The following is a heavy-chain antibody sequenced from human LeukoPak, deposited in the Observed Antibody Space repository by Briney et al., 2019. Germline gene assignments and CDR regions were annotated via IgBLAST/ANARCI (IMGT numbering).Heavy chain of an antibody. CDR2: IYYSGST. CDR3: ARWPRVTPHAFDI. CDR1: GGSISSYT. J-gene: IGHJ3*02. D-gene: IGHD4-23*01. Sequence: SETLSLTCTVSGGSISSYTRSWVRQPPGKGLEWIGYIYYSGSTKYNPSLKSRVTISVDTSKYQFSLNLSSVPAAVTAVYYCARWPRVTPHAFDIWGQGTMVTVSS. V-gene: IGHV4-59*01.